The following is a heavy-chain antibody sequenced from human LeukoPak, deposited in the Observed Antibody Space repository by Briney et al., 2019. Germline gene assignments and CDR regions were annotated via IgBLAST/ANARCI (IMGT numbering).Heavy chain of an antibody. CDR2: IYYSGST. CDR3: ARGRSDYLRYYFDH. D-gene: IGHD3-22*01. J-gene: IGHJ4*02. Sequence: SETLSLTCTVSGGSISSYYWSWIRQPPGKGLEWIGYIYYSGSTNYNPSLKSRVTISVDTSKNRFSLKLSSVTAADTAVYYCARGRSDYLRYYFDHWGQGTLVTVSS. V-gene: IGHV4-59*12. CDR1: GGSISSYY.